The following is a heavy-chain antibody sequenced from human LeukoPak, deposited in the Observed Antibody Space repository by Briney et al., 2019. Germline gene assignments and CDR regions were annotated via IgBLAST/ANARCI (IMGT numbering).Heavy chain of an antibody. CDR3: ARGWNYYDSSGYYPETYYFDY. D-gene: IGHD3-22*01. CDR1: GGSISSGGYS. CDR2: IYHSGST. V-gene: IGHV4-30-2*01. Sequence: SQTLSLTCAVSGGSISSGGYSWGWIRQPPGKGLEWIGYIYHSGSTYYNPSLKSRVTISVDRSKNQFSLKLSSVTAADTAVYYCARGWNYYDSSGYYPETYYFDYWGQGTLVTVSS. J-gene: IGHJ4*02.